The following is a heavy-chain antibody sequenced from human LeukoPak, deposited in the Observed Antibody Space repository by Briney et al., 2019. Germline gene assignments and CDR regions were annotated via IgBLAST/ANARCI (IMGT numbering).Heavy chain of an antibody. CDR1: GYTFTGYY. J-gene: IGHJ6*03. Sequence: GASVKVSCKASGYTFTGYYMHWVRQAPGQGLEWMGWINPNSGGTNYAQKFQGRVTMTRDMSTSTVYMDLISLRSEDTAVYYCARDPTYYDFWSGSTKPYHMDVWGKGTTVTVSS. CDR2: INPNSGGT. CDR3: ARDPTYYDFWSGSTKPYHMDV. D-gene: IGHD3-3*01. V-gene: IGHV1-2*02.